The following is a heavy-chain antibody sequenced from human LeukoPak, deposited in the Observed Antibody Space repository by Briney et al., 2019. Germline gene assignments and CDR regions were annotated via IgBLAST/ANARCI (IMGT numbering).Heavy chain of an antibody. J-gene: IGHJ4*02. D-gene: IGHD2-2*02. CDR3: ARERCSSTSCYIDY. V-gene: IGHV4-30-4*08. Sequence: PSETLSLTCTVSGGSISSGDYYWSWIRQPPGKGLEWIGYIYYSGSTYYNPSLKSRVTISVDTSKNQFSLKLSSVTAADTAVYYCARERCSSTSCYIDYWGQGTLVTVSS. CDR2: IYYSGST. CDR1: GGSISSGDYY.